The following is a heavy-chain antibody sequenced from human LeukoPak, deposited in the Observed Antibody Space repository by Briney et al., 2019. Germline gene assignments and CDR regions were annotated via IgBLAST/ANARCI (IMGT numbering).Heavy chain of an antibody. V-gene: IGHV1-18*01. CDR3: AREMATIITSHYYGMDV. D-gene: IGHD5-24*01. CDR2: ISAYNGNT. CDR1: GYTFTSYG. J-gene: IGHJ6*02. Sequence: ASVKVSCKASGYTFTSYGISWVRQAPGQGLEWMGWISAYNGNTNYAQKLQGRVTMTTDTSTSTAYMELRSLRSEDTAVYYCAREMATIITSHYYGMDVWGQGTTVTVSS.